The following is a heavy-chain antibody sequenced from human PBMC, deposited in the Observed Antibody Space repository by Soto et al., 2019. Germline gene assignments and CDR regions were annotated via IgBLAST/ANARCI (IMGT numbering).Heavy chain of an antibody. CDR2: GLRPDYT. V-gene: IGHV4-59*01. Sequence: QVQLQESGPGLVKPSETLSLTCTVSGGSINDYYWSWTRQPPGKGLEWIAYGLRPDYTGYNPSLRNRVTISSDASNNQFSLRLISVTAADTAVYYCVAGPDRAKSAYWGQGTLVTVSS. CDR3: VAGPDRAKSAY. CDR1: GGSINDYY. J-gene: IGHJ4*01.